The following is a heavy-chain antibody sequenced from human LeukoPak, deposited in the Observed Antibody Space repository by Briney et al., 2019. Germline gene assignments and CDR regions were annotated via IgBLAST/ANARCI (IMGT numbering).Heavy chain of an antibody. CDR1: GGSFSGYY. CDR3: ARVQYYGSGNYYVDY. D-gene: IGHD3-10*01. Sequence: SETLSLTCAVYGGSFSGYYWSWIRQPPGKGLEWIGEINHSGSTNYNPSLKSRVTISVDTSKNQFSLKLSSVTAADTAVYYCARVQYYGSGNYYVDYWGQGTLVTVSS. V-gene: IGHV4-34*01. J-gene: IGHJ4*01. CDR2: INHSGST.